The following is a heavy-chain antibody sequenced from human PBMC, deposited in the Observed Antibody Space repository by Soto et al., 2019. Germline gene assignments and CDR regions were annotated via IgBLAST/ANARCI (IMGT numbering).Heavy chain of an antibody. CDR3: ALLYQPLLTYYFDY. CDR2: IYWADDK. D-gene: IGHD2-2*01. Sequence: QITLKESGPTLVKPTQTLTLTCTFSGFSLSTSGVGVGWIRQPPGKALEWLGLIYWADDKRYSPSLKSRLTITKDTSKNQVVLTMTNMDPVDTATYYCALLYQPLLTYYFDYWGQGTLVTVSS. J-gene: IGHJ4*02. V-gene: IGHV2-5*02. CDR1: GFSLSTSGVG.